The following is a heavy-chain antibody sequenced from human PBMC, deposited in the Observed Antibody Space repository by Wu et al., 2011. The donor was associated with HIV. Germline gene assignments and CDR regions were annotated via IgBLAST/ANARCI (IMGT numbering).Heavy chain of an antibody. J-gene: IGHJ4*02. CDR3: ARDLGGDEDY. CDR1: GGTFTSYA. Sequence: QVQLMQSGAGVKKPGSSVKVSCKASGGTFTSYAVSWVRLTPGQGLEWMGRIIPMFDTANYAQKFQGRVTITADKSTSTAYMELSSLRSEDTAIYYCARDLGGDEDYWGQGTPGHRLL. CDR2: IIPMFDTA. V-gene: IGHV1-69*06. D-gene: IGHD2-21*01.